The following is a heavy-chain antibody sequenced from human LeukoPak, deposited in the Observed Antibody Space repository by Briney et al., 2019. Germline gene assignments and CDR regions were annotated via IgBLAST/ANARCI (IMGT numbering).Heavy chain of an antibody. CDR1: GGSVSDYY. D-gene: IGHD3-16*01. Sequence: SETLSLTCTISGGSVSDYYWSWIRQSPGKGLEWIGYIYHTGSTSYSPSLKSRVTISVDTSKNQFSLKLNSVTAADTAVYYCAKEGEIFDYWGQGTLVTVSS. CDR2: IYHTGST. V-gene: IGHV4-59*02. CDR3: AKEGEIFDY. J-gene: IGHJ4*02.